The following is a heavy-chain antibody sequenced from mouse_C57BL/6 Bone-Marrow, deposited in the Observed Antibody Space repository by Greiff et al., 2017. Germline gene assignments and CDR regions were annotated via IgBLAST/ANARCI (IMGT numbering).Heavy chain of an antibody. D-gene: IGHD2-4*01. CDR1: GFTFSSYA. V-gene: IGHV5-4*01. CDR3: ARHDYDWFAY. CDR2: ISDGGSYT. J-gene: IGHJ3*01. Sequence: EVQRVESGGGLVKPGGSLKLSCAASGFTFSSYAMSWVRQTPEKRLEWVATISDGGSYTYYPDNVKGRFTISRDNAKNNLYLQMSHLKSEDTAMYYCARHDYDWFAYWGQGTLVTVSA.